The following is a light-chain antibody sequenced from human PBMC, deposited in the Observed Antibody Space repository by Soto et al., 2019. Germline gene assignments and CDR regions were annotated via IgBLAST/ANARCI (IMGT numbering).Light chain of an antibody. CDR3: QQYKDYPLT. J-gene: IGKJ4*01. CDR2: AAS. Sequence: DIQMTQSPSSLSASVGDRVTITCRASQDIGNYLAWFQQKPGKGPKSLIHAASSLQSGVPSKFSGSGSGTNFTLTISSLQPEDFATYYCQQYKDYPLTFGGGTKVEIK. CDR1: QDIGNY. V-gene: IGKV1-16*02.